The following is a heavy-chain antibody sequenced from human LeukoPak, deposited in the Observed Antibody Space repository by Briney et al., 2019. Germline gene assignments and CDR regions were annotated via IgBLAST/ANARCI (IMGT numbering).Heavy chain of an antibody. V-gene: IGHV3-66*01. D-gene: IGHD3-10*01. CDR1: GFTVSSNY. CDR2: IYSGGST. Sequence: PGGSLRLSCAASGFTVSSNYMSWVRQAPGKGLGWVSVIYSGGSTYYADSVKGRFTISRDNSKNTLYLQMNSLRAEDTAVYYCARDKPLYGSGSYYNPDAFDIWGQGTMVTVSS. J-gene: IGHJ3*02. CDR3: ARDKPLYGSGSYYNPDAFDI.